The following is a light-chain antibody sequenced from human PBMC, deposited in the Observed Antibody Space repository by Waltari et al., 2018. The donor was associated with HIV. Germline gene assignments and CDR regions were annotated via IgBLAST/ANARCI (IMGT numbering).Light chain of an antibody. CDR1: SSNIGSNT. J-gene: IGLJ2*01. Sequence: QSVLTQPPSASGTPGQRVTISCSGSSSNIGSNTVNWYQQLPGTDPKLLIYSNNRRPSWVPYRFSGSKSGTSASRAISGLQSDDEADYYCAAWDDSLNGVLFGGGTKLTVL. V-gene: IGLV1-44*01. CDR2: SNN. CDR3: AAWDDSLNGVL.